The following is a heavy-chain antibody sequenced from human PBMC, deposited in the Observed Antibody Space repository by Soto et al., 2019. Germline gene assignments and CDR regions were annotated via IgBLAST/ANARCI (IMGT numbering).Heavy chain of an antibody. V-gene: IGHV1-18*01. CDR1: GYIFSTYG. CDR3: AGLNSLPYDSRGYEPRYWYFDL. J-gene: IGHJ2*01. D-gene: IGHD6-25*01. Sequence: QVQLVQSGAEVKKPGASVKVSCKAPGYIFSTYGITWVRQAPGQGLEWMGWITTYNGDTNFAQKFQGRVTMTADKSTNTVYLKLRSLTSDDTAIYYCAGLNSLPYDSRGYEPRYWYFDLWGRGTLVTVSS. CDR2: ITTYNGDT.